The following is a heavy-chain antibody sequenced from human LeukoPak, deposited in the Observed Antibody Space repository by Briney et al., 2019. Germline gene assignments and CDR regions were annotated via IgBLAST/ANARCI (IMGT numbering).Heavy chain of an antibody. CDR3: ARAEGYGGELDS. D-gene: IGHD4-23*01. Sequence: LPGGSLRLSCAASGFTFSSYGMHWVRQAPGKGLEWVAFLRYDGSNKYYADSVKGRFTISRENSKNRLYLQINSLRAEDTAVYYCARAEGYGGELDSWGQGTLVTVSS. CDR2: LRYDGSNK. CDR1: GFTFSSYG. V-gene: IGHV3-30*02. J-gene: IGHJ4*02.